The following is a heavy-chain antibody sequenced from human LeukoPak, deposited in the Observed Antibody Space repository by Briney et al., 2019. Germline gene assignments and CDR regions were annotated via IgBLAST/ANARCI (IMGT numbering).Heavy chain of an antibody. D-gene: IGHD3-16*02. CDR1: GFTFSSYW. CDR2: INSDGSST. J-gene: IGHJ3*02. Sequence: GGSLRLSCAASGFTFSSYWMHWVRQAPGKELVWVSRINSDGSSTSYADSVKGRFTISRDNAKNTLYLQMNSLRAEDTAVYYCARCPWDYVWGSYRLNRPCAFDIWGQGTMVTVSS. CDR3: ARCPWDYVWGSYRLNRPCAFDI. V-gene: IGHV3-74*01.